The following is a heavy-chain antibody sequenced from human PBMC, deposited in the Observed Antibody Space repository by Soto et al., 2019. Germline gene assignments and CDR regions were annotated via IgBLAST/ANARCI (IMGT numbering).Heavy chain of an antibody. D-gene: IGHD2-21*01. Sequence: QVQLQEAGPGLVKPSETLSLTCTVPGGSVNIGTYYWIWIRQPPGKGLEWIGVIHYSGSTNYNPSLKRCVTVSVDSFKDQFSLKLTSVNAADTVVYYCTRGGDAYKNRHWGQGTLVTVSS. CDR1: GGSVNIGTYY. CDR3: TRGGDAYKNRH. CDR2: IHYSGST. J-gene: IGHJ4*02. V-gene: IGHV4-61*01.